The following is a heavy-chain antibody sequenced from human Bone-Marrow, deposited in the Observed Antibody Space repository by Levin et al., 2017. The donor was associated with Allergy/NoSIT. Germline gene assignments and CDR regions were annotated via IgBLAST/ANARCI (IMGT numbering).Heavy chain of an antibody. CDR1: GFTFNNAW. CDR3: TTFDY. Sequence: TPGGSLRLSCAVSGFTFNNAWMSWVRQAPGKGLEWVGRSKSKIDGGTTDYAAPVKGRFTISKDDSKNTMYLQMNTLKTDDTGVYYCTTFDYWGQGTVVTVSS. J-gene: IGHJ4*02. CDR2: SKSKIDGGTT. V-gene: IGHV3-15*01.